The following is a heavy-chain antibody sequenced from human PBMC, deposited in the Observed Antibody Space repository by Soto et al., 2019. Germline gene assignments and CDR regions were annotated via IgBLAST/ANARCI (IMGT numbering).Heavy chain of an antibody. Sequence: SETLSLTCAVSGGSISSSNWWSWVRQPPGKGLEWIGEIYHSGSTNYNPSLKSRVTISVDKSKNQFSLKLSSVTAADTAVYYCASASYCTNGVCYTTPYFDYWGQGTLVTVSS. CDR2: IYHSGST. V-gene: IGHV4-4*02. CDR3: ASASYCTNGVCYTTPYFDY. D-gene: IGHD2-8*01. J-gene: IGHJ4*02. CDR1: GGSISSSNW.